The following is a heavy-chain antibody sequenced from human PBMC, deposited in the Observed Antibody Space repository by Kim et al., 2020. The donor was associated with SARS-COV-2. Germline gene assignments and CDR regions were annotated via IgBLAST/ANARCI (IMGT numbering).Heavy chain of an antibody. CDR3: ARGFYDTSGDYPY. D-gene: IGHD3-22*01. Sequence: SETLSLTCTVSGGSISSYYWSWIRQIPGKGLEWIGYIYSTGSTNYNPSLKSRITMSIDTSKRQFFLNLTSMTSADTAIYYCARGFYDTSGDYPYWGPGT. CDR2: IYSTGST. J-gene: IGHJ4*02. CDR1: GGSISSYY. V-gene: IGHV4-59*13.